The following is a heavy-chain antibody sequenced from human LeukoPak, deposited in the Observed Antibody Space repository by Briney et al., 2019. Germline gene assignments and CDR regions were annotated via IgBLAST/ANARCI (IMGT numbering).Heavy chain of an antibody. V-gene: IGHV4-38-2*02. CDR3: ARDRVGDYGDYGTDY. J-gene: IGHJ4*02. D-gene: IGHD4-17*01. CDR1: GYSISSGYY. CDR2: IYHSGNT. Sequence: SETLSLTCTVSGYSISSGYYWGWIRQPPEKGLEWIGTIYHSGNTYYNPSLKSRVTISVDTSKNQFSLKLSSVTAADTAVYYCARDRVGDYGDYGTDYWGQGTLVTVSS.